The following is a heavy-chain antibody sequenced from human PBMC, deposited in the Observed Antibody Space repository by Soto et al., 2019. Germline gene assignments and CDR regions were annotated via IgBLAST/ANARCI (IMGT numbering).Heavy chain of an antibody. D-gene: IGHD3-10*01. J-gene: IGHJ6*03. CDR3: ARSHYYYGSGSYATYYYYYMDV. Sequence: SETLSLTCTVSGGSISSYYWSWIRQPPGKGLEWNGYIYYSGSTNYNPSLKSRVTISVDTSKNQFSLKLSSVTAADTAVYYCARSHYYYGSGSYATYYYYYMDVWGKGTTVTVSS. V-gene: IGHV4-59*08. CDR1: GGSISSYY. CDR2: IYYSGST.